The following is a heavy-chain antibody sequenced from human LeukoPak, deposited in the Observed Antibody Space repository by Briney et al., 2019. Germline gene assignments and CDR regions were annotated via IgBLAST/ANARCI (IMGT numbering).Heavy chain of an antibody. Sequence: SETLSLTCTVSGGSISSYYWSWIRQPPGKGLEWIGYIYYSGSTNYDPSLKSRVPISVDTSKNQFSLKLSSVTAADTAVYYCARGDQSCDYWGQGTLVTVSS. D-gene: IGHD1-26*01. J-gene: IGHJ4*02. CDR3: ARGDQSCDY. CDR2: IYYSGST. V-gene: IGHV4-59*01. CDR1: GGSISSYY.